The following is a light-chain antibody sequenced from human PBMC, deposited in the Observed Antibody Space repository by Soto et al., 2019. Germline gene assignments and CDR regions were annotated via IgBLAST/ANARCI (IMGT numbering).Light chain of an antibody. V-gene: IGLV4-60*03. Sequence: QPVLTQSSSASASLGSSVKLTCTLSSGHSSYIIAWHQQQPGKAPRYLMKLEGSGSYNKGSGVPDRFSGSSSGADRYLTISNLPSEDEADYYCETWDSNTHMGVFGGGTKVTVL. J-gene: IGLJ2*01. CDR3: ETWDSNTHMGV. CDR1: SGHSSYI. CDR2: LEGSGSY.